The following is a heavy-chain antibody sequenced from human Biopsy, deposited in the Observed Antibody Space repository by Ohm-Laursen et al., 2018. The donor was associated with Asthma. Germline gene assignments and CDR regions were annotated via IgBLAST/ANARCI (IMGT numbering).Heavy chain of an antibody. Sequence: PSETLSLTCAVSGASINSGGYSWNWSRQPPGKGLELISYLLHNGTTYYNPSLKSRVTISVDRSQRQFSLKVNSVTAADTAVYYCARMNTLIQAANYFSYAMDVWGQGTTVTVSS. CDR1: GASINSGGYS. CDR3: ARMNTLIQAANYFSYAMDV. V-gene: IGHV4-30-2*01. J-gene: IGHJ6*02. D-gene: IGHD3-9*01. CDR2: LLHNGTT.